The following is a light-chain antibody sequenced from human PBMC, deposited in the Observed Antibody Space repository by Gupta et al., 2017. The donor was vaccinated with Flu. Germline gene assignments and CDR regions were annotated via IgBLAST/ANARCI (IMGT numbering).Light chain of an antibody. J-gene: IGKJ1*01. Sequence: GDSVAIPWRARQSISKCLAWYQQNPGKAPLLLIYMSATLDIGVPSRFSGSGSGTEFTLTISSLQPADFATYSCLHYNTYPWTFGQGTQVEIK. V-gene: IGKV1-5*03. CDR3: LHYNTYPWT. CDR2: MSA. CDR1: QSISKC.